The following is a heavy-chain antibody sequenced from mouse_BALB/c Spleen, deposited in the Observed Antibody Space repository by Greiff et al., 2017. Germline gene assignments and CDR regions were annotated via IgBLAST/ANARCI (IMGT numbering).Heavy chain of an antibody. CDR1: GYAFSSYW. J-gene: IGHJ2*01. Sequence: VQLQQSGAELVRPGSSVKISCKASGYAFSSYWMNWVKQRPGQGLEWIGQIYPGDGDTNYNGKFKGKATLTADKSSSTAYMQLSSLTSEDSAVYFCARDDYYGSSYEGYYFDYWGQGTTLTVSS. CDR2: IYPGDGDT. D-gene: IGHD1-1*01. CDR3: ARDDYYGSSYEGYYFDY. V-gene: IGHV1-80*01.